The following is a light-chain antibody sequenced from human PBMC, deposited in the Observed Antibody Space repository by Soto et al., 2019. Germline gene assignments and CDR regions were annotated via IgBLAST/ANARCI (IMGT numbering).Light chain of an antibody. CDR2: DAS. V-gene: IGKV1-5*01. CDR1: QSISSW. CDR3: HQYNSYSWT. J-gene: IGKJ1*01. Sequence: DIPMTQSPSTLSASVGDRVIITCRASQSISSWLAWYQQKPGKAPKLLIYDASSLESGVPSRFSGSGSGTEFTLTISSLQPDDFATYYCHQYNSYSWTFGQGTKVDI.